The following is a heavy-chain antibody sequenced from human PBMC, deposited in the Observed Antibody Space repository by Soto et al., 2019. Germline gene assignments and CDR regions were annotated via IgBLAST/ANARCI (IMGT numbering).Heavy chain of an antibody. V-gene: IGHV3-23*01. CDR1: GFTFSSYA. Sequence: PGGSLRLSCAASGFTFSSYAMSWVRQAPGKGLEWVSAISGSGSSTYYADSVKGRFTISRDNSKNTLYLQMNSLRDEDTAVYYCARGLYCSGGSCYPKENWFDPWGQGTLVTVSA. D-gene: IGHD2-15*01. CDR3: ARGLYCSGGSCYPKENWFDP. J-gene: IGHJ5*02. CDR2: ISGSGSST.